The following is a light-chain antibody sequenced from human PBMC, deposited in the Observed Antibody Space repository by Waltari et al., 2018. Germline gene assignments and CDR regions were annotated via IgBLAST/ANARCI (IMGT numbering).Light chain of an antibody. V-gene: IGKV1-16*01. Sequence: DVQMTQSPPSLSASVGDRVIITCRASRGINNYLAWFQQKPGRAPKSLIYDVSTLKSGVPSSFSGSGSGTDFTLTISSLHPEDFATYYCQQYNTYPITCCQGTRLEIK. CDR1: RGINNY. CDR3: QQYNTYPIT. CDR2: DVS. J-gene: IGKJ5*01.